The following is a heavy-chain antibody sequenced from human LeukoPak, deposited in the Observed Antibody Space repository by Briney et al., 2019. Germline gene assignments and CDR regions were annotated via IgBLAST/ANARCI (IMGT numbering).Heavy chain of an antibody. J-gene: IGHJ4*02. CDR2: INPNSGGT. CDR1: GYTFTVYY. D-gene: IGHD5-18*01. CDR3: ARVLSQLSEDY. Sequence: ASVKVSCKASGYTFTVYYMHWVRQAPGQGLEWMGRINPNSGGTNYAQKFQGRVTMTRDTSISTAYMELSRLRSDDTAAYYCARVLSQLSEDYWGQGTLVTVSS. V-gene: IGHV1-2*06.